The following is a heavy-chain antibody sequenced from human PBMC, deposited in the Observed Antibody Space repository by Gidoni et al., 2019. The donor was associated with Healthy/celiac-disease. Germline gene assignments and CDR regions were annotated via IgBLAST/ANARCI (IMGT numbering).Heavy chain of an antibody. CDR1: GFPFGSYS. D-gene: IGHD3-10*01. Sequence: EVQLVESGGGLVQPGGSLGLSCAASGFPFGSYSMNWVRQAPGKGLEWVSYISSSSSTIYYADSVKGRFTISRDNAKNSLYLQMNSLRDEDTAVYYCARDFYYYGSGSYYYFDYWGQGTLVTVSS. CDR2: ISSSSSTI. V-gene: IGHV3-48*02. J-gene: IGHJ4*02. CDR3: ARDFYYYGSGSYYYFDY.